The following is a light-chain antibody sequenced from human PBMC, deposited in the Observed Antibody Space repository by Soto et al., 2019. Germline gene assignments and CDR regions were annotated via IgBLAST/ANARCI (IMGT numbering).Light chain of an antibody. CDR2: HAS. J-gene: IGKJ1*01. Sequence: EIVLTQSPVTLSLSPGERATLSCRASQSIGTYLAWYQQKPDQAPRLLIYHASNRATGIPARFSGSGSGTDFTLTISSLEPEYFAVYYCQQRSDWTRTFGQGTKVEVK. CDR1: QSIGTY. V-gene: IGKV3-11*01. CDR3: QQRSDWTRT.